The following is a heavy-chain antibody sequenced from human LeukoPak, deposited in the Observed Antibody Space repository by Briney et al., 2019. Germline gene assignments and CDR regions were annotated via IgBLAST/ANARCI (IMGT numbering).Heavy chain of an antibody. CDR3: ARAPFPNDSSGDSFDI. Sequence: GGSLRLSCAASGFTVSSNYMSWVRQAPGKGLEWVSVIYSGGSTYYADSVKGRFTVSRDNSKNTLYLQMNSLRAENTAVYYCARAPFPNDSSGDSFDIWAKGQWSPSLQ. J-gene: IGHJ3*02. CDR1: GFTVSSNY. V-gene: IGHV3-66*01. CDR2: IYSGGST. D-gene: IGHD3-22*01.